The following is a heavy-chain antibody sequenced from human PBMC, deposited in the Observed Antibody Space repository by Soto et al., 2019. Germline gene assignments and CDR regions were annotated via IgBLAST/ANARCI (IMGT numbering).Heavy chain of an antibody. J-gene: IGHJ1*01. CDR3: ARGNYYESSGYYPPYFHH. V-gene: IGHV4-61*01. CDR1: GGSVSSGSYY. Sequence: QVQLQESGPGLVKPSETLSLTCTVSGGSVSSGSYYWSWIRQPPGKGLEWIGYIYYSGSTNYNPSLKRRVSISLDTTKHQLSLKLSSVTAADTAVYYCARGNYYESSGYYPPYFHHWGQGTLVTVSS. CDR2: IYYSGST. D-gene: IGHD3-22*01.